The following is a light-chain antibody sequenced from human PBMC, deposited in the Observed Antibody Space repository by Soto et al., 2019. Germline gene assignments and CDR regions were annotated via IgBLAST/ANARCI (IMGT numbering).Light chain of an antibody. CDR1: QSVSSN. CDR2: GTS. CDR3: QQYNSWLWT. J-gene: IGKJ1*01. V-gene: IGKV3-15*01. Sequence: EIGMTQSPATLSVSPGERATLSCRASQSVSSNLAWYQQKPGQAPRLLIYGTSTRATGIPARFSGSGSGTEFTLTISSLQSEDFAVYYCQQYNSWLWTFGQGTKVDIK.